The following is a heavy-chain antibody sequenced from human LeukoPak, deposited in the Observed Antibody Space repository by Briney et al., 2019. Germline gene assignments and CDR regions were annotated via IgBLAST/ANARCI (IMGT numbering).Heavy chain of an antibody. V-gene: IGHV1-69*13. CDR2: TIPICGTA. D-gene: IGHD4-11*01. J-gene: IGHJ4*02. CDR1: GGTFSSYA. CDR3: ARDRVTTVTSVDPKTFDY. Sequence: GASVKVSCKASGGTFSSYAISWVRQAPGQWLEWMGGTIPICGTANYAQKFQGRVTITADESTSTAYMELSSLRSEDTAVYYCARDRVTTVTSVDPKTFDYWGQGTLVTVSS.